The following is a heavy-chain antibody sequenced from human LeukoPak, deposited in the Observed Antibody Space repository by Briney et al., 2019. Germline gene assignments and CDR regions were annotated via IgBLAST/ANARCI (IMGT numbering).Heavy chain of an antibody. CDR2: ISTTGST. CDR3: ARQDGLWVGDLGGWFDF. J-gene: IGHJ5*01. CDR1: GTSISRHY. D-gene: IGHD3-10*01. Sequence: SETLSLTCTVSGTSISRHYWSWLRQSAGLGLEWLGYISTTGSTTYNPSLEGRVTMSEDTSQNQLSLTLSSVTAADTAVHFCARQDGLWVGDLGGWFDFWGQGIQVTVSS. V-gene: IGHV4-4*09.